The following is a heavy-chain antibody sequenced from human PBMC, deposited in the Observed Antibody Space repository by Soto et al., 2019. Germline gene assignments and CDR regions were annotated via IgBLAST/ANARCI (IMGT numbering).Heavy chain of an antibody. CDR1: GFTLSNYA. D-gene: IGHD3-10*01. CDR3: ARERVYYGSGRYAGLDP. V-gene: IGHV3-30-3*01. Sequence: QLQVVESGGGLVQPGRSLSLSCAASGFTLSNYAINWIRQAPGKGLEWVAVMSYDGSNKYYADSVKGRFTMSRDNSKNTLYLQMNSLRVEDTAVYYCARERVYYGSGRYAGLDPWGQGTLVSVSS. J-gene: IGHJ5*02. CDR2: MSYDGSNK.